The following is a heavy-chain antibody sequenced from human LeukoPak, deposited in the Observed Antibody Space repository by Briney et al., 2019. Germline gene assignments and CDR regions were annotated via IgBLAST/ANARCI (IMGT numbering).Heavy chain of an antibody. Sequence: GGSLPLSCAASGFTFSSCAMRWVRPPPGKGLEWVGSISGSGGNTYYADSVKGPFTLIRVNSKHPLYRQINRLSPKDTAGYDCAKDGQRWGGTTGNWFDPWGQGTLVTVSS. D-gene: IGHD4-17*01. CDR1: GFTFSSCA. CDR2: ISGSGGNT. J-gene: IGHJ5*02. V-gene: IGHV3-23*01. CDR3: AKDGQRWGGTTGNWFDP.